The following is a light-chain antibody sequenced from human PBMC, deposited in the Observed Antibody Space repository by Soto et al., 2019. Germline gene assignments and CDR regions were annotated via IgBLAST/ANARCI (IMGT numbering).Light chain of an antibody. J-gene: IGKJ1*01. CDR2: GAS. CDR1: QSVSSCY. V-gene: IGKV3-20*01. CDR3: QQYGSPVT. Sequence: EIVLTQSPGTLSLSPGERATLSCRASQSVSSCYLAWYQQKPGQAPRLLIYGASSRATGIPDRFSGSGSGTDFTLTISRLEPEDFAVYYCQQYGSPVTFGQGTKVEIK.